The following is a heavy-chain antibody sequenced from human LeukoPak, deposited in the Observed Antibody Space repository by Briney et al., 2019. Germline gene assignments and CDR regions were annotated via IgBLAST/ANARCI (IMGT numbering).Heavy chain of an antibody. D-gene: IGHD3-16*01. J-gene: IGHJ4*02. CDR2: FDPEDGET. CDR1: GYTLTELS. V-gene: IGHV1-24*01. CDR3: ATSGFLGSYAVIFDY. Sequence: GASVKVSCKVSGYTLTELSMHWVRQAPGKGLEWMGGFDPEDGETIYAQKFQGRVTMTEDTSTDTAYMELSSLRSEDTAVYYCATSGFLGSYAVIFDYWGQGTLVTVSS.